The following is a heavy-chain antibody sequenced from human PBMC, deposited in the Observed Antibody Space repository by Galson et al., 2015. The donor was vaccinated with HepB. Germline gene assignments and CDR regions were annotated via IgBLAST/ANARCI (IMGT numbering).Heavy chain of an antibody. D-gene: IGHD6-25*01. CDR2: ISAGNGNT. CDR3: ASDIAAAGQPFDY. Sequence: SVKVSCKASGYTFTSYAMHWVRQAPGQRLEWMGWISAGNGNTKYSQKFQGRVTITRDTSASTAYMELSSLRSEDTAVYYCASDIAAAGQPFDYWGQGTLVTVSS. J-gene: IGHJ4*02. CDR1: GYTFTSYA. V-gene: IGHV1-3*01.